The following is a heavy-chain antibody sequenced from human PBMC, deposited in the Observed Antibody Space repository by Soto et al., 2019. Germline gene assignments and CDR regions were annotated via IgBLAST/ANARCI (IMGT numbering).Heavy chain of an antibody. V-gene: IGHV1-18*04. Sequence: ASVKVSCKASGYIFTDYYMNWVRQAPGQELEWMGWISAYNGNTNYAQKLQGRVTMTTDTSTSTAYMELRSLRSDDTAVYYCAREEREYSGYDSDYWGQGTLVT. CDR2: ISAYNGNT. CDR1: GYIFTDYY. J-gene: IGHJ4*02. CDR3: AREEREYSGYDSDY. D-gene: IGHD5-12*01.